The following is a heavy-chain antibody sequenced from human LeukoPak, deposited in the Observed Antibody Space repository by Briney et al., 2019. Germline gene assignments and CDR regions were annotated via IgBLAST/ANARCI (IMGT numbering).Heavy chain of an antibody. Sequence: GASVKVSCKASGYTFTSYDINWVRQATGQGLEWMGWMNPNSGNTGYAQKFQGRVTMTRNTSISTAYMELSSLRSEDTAVYYCARVTAPDGYNMVSGPYFDYWGQGTLVTVSS. CDR3: ARVTAPDGYNMVSGPYFDY. D-gene: IGHD5-24*01. V-gene: IGHV1-8*01. CDR2: MNPNSGNT. J-gene: IGHJ4*02. CDR1: GYTFTSYD.